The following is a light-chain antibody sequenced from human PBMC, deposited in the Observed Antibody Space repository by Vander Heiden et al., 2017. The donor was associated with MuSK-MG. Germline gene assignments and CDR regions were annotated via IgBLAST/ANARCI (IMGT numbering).Light chain of an antibody. J-gene: IGKJ4*01. CDR3: QQYNSYWLT. CDR1: QSISSW. V-gene: IGKV1-5*01. Sequence: DIQMTQSPSTLSASVGDTVTITCRASQSISSWLAWYQQKPGKAPKLLIYDASSFESGVPSRFSGSGSGTEFTLTISSLQPDDFATYYCQQYNSYWLTFGGGTKVEIK. CDR2: DAS.